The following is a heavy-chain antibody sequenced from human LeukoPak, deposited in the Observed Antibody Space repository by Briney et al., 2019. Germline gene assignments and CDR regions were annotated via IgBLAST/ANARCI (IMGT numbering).Heavy chain of an antibody. V-gene: IGHV3-23*01. D-gene: IGHD1-1*01. CDR1: GFTFSSYG. J-gene: IGHJ3*02. Sequence: GGTLRLSCAASGFTFSSYGMSWVRQAPGKGLEWVSAISGSGGSTYYADSVKGRFTISRDNSKNTLYLQMNSLRAGDTAVYYCAKVSQLDDAFDIWGQGTMVTVSS. CDR3: AKVSQLDDAFDI. CDR2: ISGSGGST.